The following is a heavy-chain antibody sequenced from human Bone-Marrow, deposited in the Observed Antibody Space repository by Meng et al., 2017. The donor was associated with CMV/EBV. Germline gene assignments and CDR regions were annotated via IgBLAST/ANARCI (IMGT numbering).Heavy chain of an antibody. CDR2: INPSGGST. CDR3: ARDAPMVVNLKFDY. D-gene: IGHD4/OR15-4a*01. CDR1: GYTFTSYD. V-gene: IGHV1-46*01. Sequence: ASVQDSCKASGYTFTSYDINWVRQATGQGLEWMGIINPSGGSTSYAQKFQGRVTMTRDTSTSTVYMELSSLRSEDTAVYYCARDAPMVVNLKFDYWGQGPLVTVSS. J-gene: IGHJ4*02.